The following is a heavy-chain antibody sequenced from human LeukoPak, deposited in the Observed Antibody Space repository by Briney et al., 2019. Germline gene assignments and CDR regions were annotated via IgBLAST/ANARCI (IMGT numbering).Heavy chain of an antibody. D-gene: IGHD3-10*01. CDR1: SGTISKYY. V-gene: IGHV4-59*08. J-gene: IGHJ6*03. Sequence: SETLSLTCTVSSGTISKYYWSWIRQSPGKGLEWIGYIYYSGSTTYNPSLKSRVTISIDTSKNQFSLKLSSVTAADTAVYYCARLKDYYGSGSYLPYYYMDVWGKGTTVTVSS. CDR3: ARLKDYYGSGSYLPYYYMDV. CDR2: IYYSGST.